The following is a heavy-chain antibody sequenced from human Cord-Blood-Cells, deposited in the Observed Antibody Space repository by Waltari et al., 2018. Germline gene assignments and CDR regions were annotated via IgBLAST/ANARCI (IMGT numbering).Heavy chain of an antibody. J-gene: IGHJ6*02. Sequence: QVQLQQWGAGLLKPSETLSLTCAVYGGSFSGYYWSWIRQPPGKGLEWIGEINHSGSTNYNPSLKSRVTISVDTSKNQFSLKLSSVTAADTAVYYCARGVLRFVEWLLLDGMDVWGQGTTVTVSS. V-gene: IGHV4-34*01. CDR3: ARGVLRFVEWLLLDGMDV. CDR2: INHSGST. D-gene: IGHD3-3*01. CDR1: GGSFSGYY.